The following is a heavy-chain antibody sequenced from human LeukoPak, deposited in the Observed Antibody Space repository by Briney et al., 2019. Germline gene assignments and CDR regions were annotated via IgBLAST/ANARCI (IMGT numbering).Heavy chain of an antibody. Sequence: ASVKVSCKASGFTFTTYGISWVRQAPGQGLEWMGWISAYNGNTNYAQKLQGRVTMTTDTSTSTAYMELRSLRSDDTAVYYCARDYFLERLVRRGDTRGGNGYWGQGTLVTVSS. CDR1: GFTFTTYG. J-gene: IGHJ4*02. CDR3: ARDYFLERLVRRGDTRGGNGY. CDR2: ISAYNGNT. V-gene: IGHV1-18*01. D-gene: IGHD3-3*01.